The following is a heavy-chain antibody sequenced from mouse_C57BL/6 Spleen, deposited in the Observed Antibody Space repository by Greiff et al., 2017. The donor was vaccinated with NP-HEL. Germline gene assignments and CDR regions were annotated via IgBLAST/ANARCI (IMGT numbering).Heavy chain of an antibody. D-gene: IGHD2-1*01. V-gene: IGHV5-17*01. CDR1: GFTFSDYG. CDR2: ISSGSSTI. J-gene: IGHJ4*01. Sequence: EVQRVESGGGLVKPGGSLKLSCAASGFTFSDYGMHWVRQAPEKGLEWVAYISSGSSTIYYADTVKGRFTISRDNAKNTLFLQMTSLRSEDTAMYYCARPPTYGNFDYYAMDYWGQGTSVTVSS. CDR3: ARPPTYGNFDYYAMDY.